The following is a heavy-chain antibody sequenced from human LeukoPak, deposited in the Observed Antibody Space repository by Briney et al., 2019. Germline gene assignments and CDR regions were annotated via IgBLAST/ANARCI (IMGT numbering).Heavy chain of an antibody. J-gene: IGHJ4*02. CDR3: ATVGEYYFDY. V-gene: IGHV4-30-2*01. CDR1: GGSISSSSYY. D-gene: IGHD3-16*01. CDR2: IYHSGST. Sequence: PSETLSLTCTVSGGSISSSSYYWSWIRQPPGKGLEWIGYIYHSGSTYYNPSLKSRVTISVDRSKNQFSLKLSSVTAADTAVYYCATVGEYYFDYWGQGTLVTVSS.